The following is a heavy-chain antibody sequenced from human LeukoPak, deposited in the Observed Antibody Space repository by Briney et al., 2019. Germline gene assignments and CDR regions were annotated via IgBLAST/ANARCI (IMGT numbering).Heavy chain of an antibody. D-gene: IGHD1-26*01. CDR2: IYTSGST. CDR3: AASGSYYYYYYMDV. J-gene: IGHJ6*03. CDR1: GGSISSYY. V-gene: IGHV4-4*07. Sequence: RTSETLSLTCTVSGGSISSYYWSWIRQPAGKGLEWIGRIYTSGSTNYNPSLKSRVTMTVDTSKNQFSLKLSSVTAADTAVYYCAASGSYYYYYYMDVWGKGTTVTISS.